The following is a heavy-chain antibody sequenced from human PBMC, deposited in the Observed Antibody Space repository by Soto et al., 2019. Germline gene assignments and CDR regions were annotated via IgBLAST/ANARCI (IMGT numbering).Heavy chain of an antibody. CDR3: ARVTKVYYGSGADEINNWFDP. CDR2: IYHSGST. V-gene: IGHV4-4*02. CDR1: GGSISSSNW. D-gene: IGHD3-10*01. J-gene: IGHJ5*02. Sequence: QVQLQESGPGLVKPSGTLSLTCAVSGGSISSSNWWSWVRQPPGKGLEWIGEIYHSGSTNYNPSLKSRVTISVDKSKNQFSLKLSSVTAADTAVYYCARVTKVYYGSGADEINNWFDPWGQGTLVTVSS.